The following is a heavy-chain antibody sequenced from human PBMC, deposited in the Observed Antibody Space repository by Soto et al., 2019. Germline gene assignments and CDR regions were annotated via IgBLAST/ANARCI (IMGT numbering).Heavy chain of an antibody. CDR1: GFTFTTYA. J-gene: IGHJ4*02. V-gene: IGHV1-3*01. CDR2: INAGNGAT. CDR3: ARGSAAAGPYYFDY. D-gene: IGHD6-13*01. Sequence: ASVKVSCKASGFTFTTYAIHCVRQAPGQRLEWMGWINAGNGATKYSQNFQDRVTIARDTSANTAFMELSGLRSEDTAVYYCARGSAAAGPYYFDYWAQGTLVTVS.